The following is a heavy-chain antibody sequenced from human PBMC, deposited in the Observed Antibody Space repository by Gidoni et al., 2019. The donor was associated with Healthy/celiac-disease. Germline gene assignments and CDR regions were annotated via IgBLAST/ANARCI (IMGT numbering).Heavy chain of an antibody. CDR1: AGTFSSAA. D-gene: IGHD3-22*01. J-gene: IGHJ6*02. V-gene: IGHV1-69*01. CDR2: IIPMLGTG. Sequence: QVQLVQPGAEVKKPGSSVKVSCKASAGTFSSAAISWVRQAHGQGLEWLGGIIPMLGTGNYAQKFQGRVKITSDESTSTDYMELSSLRSEDTAVYYCARDHFGNYYDSSGYPTSGGMDVWGQGTTVTVSS. CDR3: ARDHFGNYYDSSGYPTSGGMDV.